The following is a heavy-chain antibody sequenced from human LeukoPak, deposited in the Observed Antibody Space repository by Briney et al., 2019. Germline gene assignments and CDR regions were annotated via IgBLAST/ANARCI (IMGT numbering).Heavy chain of an antibody. V-gene: IGHV3-23*01. CDR1: GFTFGSYV. J-gene: IGHJ4*02. CDR2: ISGGGGT. Sequence: GGSLRLSCAASGFTFGSYVMSWVRQAPGKGPEWVSAISGGGGTYYADSVRGRFTISRGNSKNTLYLQMNSLGGEDTALYYCARYCGAASCYSGFDYWGQGTLVTVAS. D-gene: IGHD2-15*01. CDR3: ARYCGAASCYSGFDY.